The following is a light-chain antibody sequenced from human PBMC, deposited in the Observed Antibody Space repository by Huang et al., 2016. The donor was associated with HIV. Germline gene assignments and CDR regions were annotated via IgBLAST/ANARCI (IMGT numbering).Light chain of an antibody. J-gene: IGKJ1*01. CDR3: QQYNTYPWT. CDR2: KAS. Sequence: DIQMTQSPSTLSAFVGDRVTITCRASQTVTWWFAWYQQKPGKAPKVLIDKASSLQSGVTSRFIVSGSGTEFTLTINSLQPDDFATYYCQQYNTYPWTFGQGTKVEI. V-gene: IGKV1-5*03. CDR1: QTVTWW.